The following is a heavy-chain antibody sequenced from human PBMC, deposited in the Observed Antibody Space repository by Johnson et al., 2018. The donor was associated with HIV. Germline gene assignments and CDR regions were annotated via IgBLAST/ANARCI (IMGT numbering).Heavy chain of an antibody. D-gene: IGHD3-22*01. Sequence: VHLVESGGGLVQPGGSLRLSCAASGFTFSSYDMHWVRQATGKGLEWVAAGGTAGDTFYPGSVKGRFNISREDAKNSLYLQMNSLRAEDTAVYFCARDAPNFFDSSGVRDDAFDIWGQGTKVTVSS. V-gene: IGHV3-13*01. CDR1: GFTFSSYD. CDR3: ARDAPNFFDSSGVRDDAFDI. CDR2: GGTAGDT. J-gene: IGHJ3*02.